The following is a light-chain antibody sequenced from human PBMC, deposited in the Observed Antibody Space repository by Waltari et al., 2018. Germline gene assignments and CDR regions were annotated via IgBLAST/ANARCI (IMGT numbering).Light chain of an antibody. CDR2: DAS. V-gene: IGKV1-33*01. Sequence: DIQMTQSPSSLSASVGDRVTITCQASQDISNYLNWYQQKPGKAPKLLIYDASNLETGVPSRFIGSGSGTDFTFTISSLQPEDIATYYCQQYDNLLGTFGQGTKLEIK. J-gene: IGKJ2*01. CDR3: QQYDNLLGT. CDR1: QDISNY.